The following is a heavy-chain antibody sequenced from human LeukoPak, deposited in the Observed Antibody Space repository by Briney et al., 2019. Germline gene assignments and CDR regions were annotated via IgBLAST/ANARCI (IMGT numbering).Heavy chain of an antibody. V-gene: IGHV1-69*13. J-gene: IGHJ4*02. D-gene: IGHD3-3*01. CDR3: AREYPTYYDFWSGYYPYFDY. CDR2: IIPIFGTA. Sequence: GASVKVSCKASGGTFSSYAISWVRQAPGQGLEWMGGIIPIFGTANYAQKFQGRVTITADESTSTAYMELSSLRSEDTAVYYCAREYPTYYDFWSGYYPYFDYWGQGTLVTVSS. CDR1: GGTFSSYA.